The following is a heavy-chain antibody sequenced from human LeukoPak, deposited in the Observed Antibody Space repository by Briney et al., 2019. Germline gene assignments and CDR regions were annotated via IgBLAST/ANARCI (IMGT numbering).Heavy chain of an antibody. D-gene: IGHD5-18*01. Sequence: GASVKVSCKASGYTFTSYAMNWVRQAPGQGLEWMGWINTNTGNPAYAQGFTGRFVFSLDTSVSTAYLQISSLKAEDTAVYYCARDNWGYSYGIYYYYYMDVWGKGTTVTVSS. J-gene: IGHJ6*03. CDR1: GYTFTSYA. V-gene: IGHV7-4-1*02. CDR2: INTNTGNP. CDR3: ARDNWGYSYGIYYYYYMDV.